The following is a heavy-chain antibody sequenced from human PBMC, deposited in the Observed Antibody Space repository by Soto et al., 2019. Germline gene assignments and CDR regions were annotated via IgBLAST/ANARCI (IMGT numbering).Heavy chain of an antibody. D-gene: IGHD6-19*01. V-gene: IGHV4-61*01. J-gene: IGHJ5*02. CDR3: ARVPPAVAATGGWFDP. CDR1: GGSVSSASYY. Sequence: PSETLSLTCTVSGGSVSSASYYWSWIRQPPGKGLEWIGYIYYTGDTNCNPSLKSRVTISVDTSKNQFSLELSSVTAADTAVYYCARVPPAVAATGGWFDPWGQGTLVTVSS. CDR2: IYYTGDT.